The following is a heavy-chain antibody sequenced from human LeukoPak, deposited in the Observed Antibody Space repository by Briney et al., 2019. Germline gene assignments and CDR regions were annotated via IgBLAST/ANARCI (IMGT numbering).Heavy chain of an antibody. Sequence: GASVKVSCKASGGTFSSYAISWVRQAPGQGLEWMGGIIPIFGTANYAQKFQGRVTITADESTSTACMELSSLRSEDTAVYYCARVGMSSGWYSLPTGGFDYWGQGTLVTLSS. D-gene: IGHD6-19*01. CDR3: ARVGMSSGWYSLPTGGFDY. CDR2: IIPIFGTA. V-gene: IGHV1-69*13. J-gene: IGHJ4*02. CDR1: GGTFSSYA.